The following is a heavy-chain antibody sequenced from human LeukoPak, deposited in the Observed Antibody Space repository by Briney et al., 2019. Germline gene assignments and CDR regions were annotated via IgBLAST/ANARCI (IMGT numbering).Heavy chain of an antibody. CDR1: GYTFTDYY. Sequence: ASVKVSCKASGYTFTDYYIHWVRQAPGQGLEWMGWINPNSGGTSYAQKFQDRVTLTRDTSIRTAYMELSRLTSDDTAAYYCARHPNLDYWGQGTLVFVSS. V-gene: IGHV1-2*02. J-gene: IGHJ4*02. CDR3: ARHPNLDY. CDR2: INPNSGGT.